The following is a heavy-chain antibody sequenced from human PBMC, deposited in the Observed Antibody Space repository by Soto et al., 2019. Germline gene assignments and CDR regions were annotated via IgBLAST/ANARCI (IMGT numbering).Heavy chain of an antibody. CDR2: ISGTGGST. CDR3: AKDRLGGNFDY. CDR1: GFTFNNYA. V-gene: IGHV3-23*01. Sequence: SGGSLRLSCAASGFTFNNYAMNWVSQAPGKGLEWVATISGTGGSTYYADSVKGRFTISRDSSKNTLYLQMNSLRVEDTAVYYCAKDRLGGNFDYWGQGTQVTVSS. J-gene: IGHJ4*02.